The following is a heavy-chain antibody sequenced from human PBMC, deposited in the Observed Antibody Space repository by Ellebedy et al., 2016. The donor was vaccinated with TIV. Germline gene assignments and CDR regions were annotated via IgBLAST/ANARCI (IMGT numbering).Heavy chain of an antibody. CDR2: IYYSGST. CDR1: GGSISSYY. Sequence: SETLSLTCTVSGGSISSYYWSWIRQPPGKGLEWIGYIYYSGSTNYNPSLKSRVTISVDTSKNQFSLQLNSVTPEDTAVYYCARGVVRGVIGGWFDPWGQGTLVTVSS. J-gene: IGHJ5*02. D-gene: IGHD3-10*01. CDR3: ARGVVRGVIGGWFDP. V-gene: IGHV4-59*12.